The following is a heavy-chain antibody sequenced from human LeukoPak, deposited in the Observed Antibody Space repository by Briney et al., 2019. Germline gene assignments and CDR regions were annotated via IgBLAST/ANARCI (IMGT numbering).Heavy chain of an antibody. CDR2: IWYDGSNK. CDR3: ARARSDYDSSGFSALDL. Sequence: PGGSLRLSCAASGFTFSSYGMHWVRQAPGKGLEWVAVIWYDGSNKYCADSVKGRFTISRDNSKNTLYLQVNSLRAEDTAVYYCARARSDYDSSGFSALDLWGQGTLVTVSS. V-gene: IGHV3-33*01. CDR1: GFTFSSYG. J-gene: IGHJ5*02. D-gene: IGHD3-22*01.